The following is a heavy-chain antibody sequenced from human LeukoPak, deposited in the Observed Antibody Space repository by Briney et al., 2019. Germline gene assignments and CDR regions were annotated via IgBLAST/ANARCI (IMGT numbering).Heavy chain of an antibody. CDR3: SRVGSSGWPNYFDS. Sequence: GESLRLSCAASGFTFSSYDMHWVRQATGKGLEWVSVIGTSGDTYYAGSVKGRFAISRENAKNSLYLQMNSLTAGDTAVYFCSRVGSSGWPNYFDSWGQGTLVTVLS. CDR2: IGTSGDT. V-gene: IGHV3-13*04. D-gene: IGHD6-19*01. CDR1: GFTFSSYD. J-gene: IGHJ4*02.